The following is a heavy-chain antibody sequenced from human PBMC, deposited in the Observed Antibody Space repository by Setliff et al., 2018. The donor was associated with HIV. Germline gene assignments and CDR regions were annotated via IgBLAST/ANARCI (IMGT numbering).Heavy chain of an antibody. D-gene: IGHD3-16*01. CDR2: IRYDGSSA. Sequence: PGGSLRLSCAASGFTFSSYGMHWVRQAPGKGLEWVAFIRYDGSSATYADSVKGRFTNSRDNAKNTLYLQMDSLRAEDTAVYYCARGGANPSWFDSWGQGTLVTSPQ. J-gene: IGHJ5*01. CDR3: ARGGANPSWFDS. V-gene: IGHV3-30*02. CDR1: GFTFSSYG.